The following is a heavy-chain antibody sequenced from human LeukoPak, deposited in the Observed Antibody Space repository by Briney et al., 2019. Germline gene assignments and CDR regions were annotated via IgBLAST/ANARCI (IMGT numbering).Heavy chain of an antibody. V-gene: IGHV3-30*02. Sequence: GGSLRLSCTASGFTFSSYGMHWVRQAPGKGLEWVAFIRYDGSNKFYADSVKGRFTISRDNPRNTLYLQMNSLRAEDTAMYHCAKEWELTYWGQGTLVTVSS. CDR1: GFTFSSYG. CDR3: AKEWELTY. CDR2: IRYDGSNK. J-gene: IGHJ4*02. D-gene: IGHD1-26*01.